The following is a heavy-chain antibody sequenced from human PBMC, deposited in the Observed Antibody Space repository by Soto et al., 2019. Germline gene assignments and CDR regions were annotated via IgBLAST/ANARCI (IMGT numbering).Heavy chain of an antibody. CDR2: IDWDDDK. J-gene: IGHJ4*02. CDR3: ARISLYGRDQEFGS. V-gene: IGHV2-70*11. CDR1: AFSLSTSGMS. Sequence: SGPTLVNPTQTLTLTCTVSAFSLSTSGMSVSWIRQPPGKALEWLARIDWDDDKYYSPSLKTRLAISKDTSKNQVVLTMTNMDPVDTATYYFARISLYGRDQEFGSWGQGTLVTVSS. D-gene: IGHD4-17*01.